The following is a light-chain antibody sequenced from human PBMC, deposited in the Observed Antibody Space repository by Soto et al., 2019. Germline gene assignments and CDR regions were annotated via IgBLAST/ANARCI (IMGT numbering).Light chain of an antibody. J-gene: IGKJ1*01. Sequence: EIVLTQSPGTLSLSPGERATLSCRASHTISSSYLAWYQQKPGQAPRLLIYGASTRATGIPARFSGSGSGTEFTLTISSLQSEDFAVYYCQQYNNWPQTFGQGTKVDIK. V-gene: IGKV3-15*01. CDR2: GAS. CDR3: QQYNNWPQT. CDR1: HTISSSY.